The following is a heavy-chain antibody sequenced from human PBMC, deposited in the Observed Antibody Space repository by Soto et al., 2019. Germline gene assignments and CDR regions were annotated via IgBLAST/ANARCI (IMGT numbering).Heavy chain of an antibody. D-gene: IGHD2-2*01. CDR2: IYWDDDK. Sequence: SGPTLVNPTQTLTLTCTFSGFSLSTSEVGVGWIRQPPGKALEWLAIIYWDDDKRYSPSLQSRLTITKDTSKNQVVLTMTNMDSGETDAYLCAYSRSTAYDPYDGFDTWGQGTLVTVSS. J-gene: IGHJ5*01. V-gene: IGHV2-5*02. CDR3: AYSRSTAYDPYDGFDT. CDR1: GFSLSTSEVG.